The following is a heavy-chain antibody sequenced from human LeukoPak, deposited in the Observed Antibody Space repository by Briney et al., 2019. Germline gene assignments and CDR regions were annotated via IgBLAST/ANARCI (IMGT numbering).Heavy chain of an antibody. V-gene: IGHV3-7*03. CDR3: AKAQLGDKRDNWFDP. J-gene: IGHJ5*02. CDR1: GFTFSSYW. CDR2: IKQDGSEK. D-gene: IGHD3-10*01. Sequence: GGSLRLSCAASGFTFSSYWMSWVRQAPGKGLEWVANIKQDGSEKYYVDSVKGRFTISRDNAKNSLYLQMNSLRAEDTALYYCAKAQLGDKRDNWFDPWGQGALVTVSS.